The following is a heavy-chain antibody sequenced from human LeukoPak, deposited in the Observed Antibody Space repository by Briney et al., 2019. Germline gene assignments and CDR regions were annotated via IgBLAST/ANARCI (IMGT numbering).Heavy chain of an antibody. V-gene: IGHV4-61*02. CDR1: GGSISSGSYY. CDR2: IYTSGST. CDR3: ARDGDNCYGSGSYGY. D-gene: IGHD3-10*01. Sequence: SETLSLTCTVSGGSISSGSYYWSWLRQPAGKGLEWIGRIYTSGSTNYNPSLKSRVTISVDTSKNQFSLKLSSVTAADTAVYYCARDGDNCYGSGSYGYWGQGTLVTVSS. J-gene: IGHJ4*02.